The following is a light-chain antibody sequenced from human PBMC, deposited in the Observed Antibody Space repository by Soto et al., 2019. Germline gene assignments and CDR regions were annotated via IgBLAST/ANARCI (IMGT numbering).Light chain of an antibody. Sequence: DIQMTQSPSTLSASVGDSVTITCRASQSISSWLAWYQQRPGKAPKVLIDDASSLQSGVPSRVSGSGSGTEFTLTISSLQPDDFATYYCQQYNIYPWTFGQVTEVEIK. V-gene: IGKV1-5*01. CDR2: DAS. CDR1: QSISSW. J-gene: IGKJ1*01. CDR3: QQYNIYPWT.